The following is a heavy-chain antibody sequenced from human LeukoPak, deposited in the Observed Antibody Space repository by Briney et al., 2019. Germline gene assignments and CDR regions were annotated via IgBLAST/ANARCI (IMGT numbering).Heavy chain of an antibody. V-gene: IGHV3-48*03. D-gene: IGHD3-16*02. CDR1: GFTFSSCK. Sequence: GGSLRLSCAASGFTFSSCKMHWVRQAPGKGLEWVSYISSSGSFIFYADSVKGRFTIYRDNAKNSLYLQMNSLSAEDTAVYYCAREGSYYFDYWGQATLVTVSS. CDR3: AREGSYYFDY. CDR2: ISSSGSFI. J-gene: IGHJ4*02.